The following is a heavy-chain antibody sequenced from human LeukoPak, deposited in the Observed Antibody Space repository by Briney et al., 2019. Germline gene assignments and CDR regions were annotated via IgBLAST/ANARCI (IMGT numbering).Heavy chain of an antibody. CDR2: IKSKADAETT. Sequence: GGSLRLSSAGYGFTFSHAWMSWVRQTPGKGLEWLGRIKSKADAETTDYAAPVKGRFTISRDDSKNTLFLQMNSLKTEDTAVYYCTPYQSASGWYGLYWGQGTLVTVSS. CDR1: GFTFSHAW. V-gene: IGHV3-15*01. CDR3: TPYQSASGWYGLY. D-gene: IGHD6-19*01. J-gene: IGHJ4*02.